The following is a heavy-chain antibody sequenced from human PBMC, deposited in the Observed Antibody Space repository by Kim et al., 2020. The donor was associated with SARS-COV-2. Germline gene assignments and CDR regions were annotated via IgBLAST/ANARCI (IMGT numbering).Heavy chain of an antibody. CDR3: AKATGGYSYGPYGGNVDY. J-gene: IGHJ4*02. Sequence: GGSLRLSCAASGFTFGDYAMHWVRQAPGKGLEWVSGISWNSGSIGYADSVKGRFTISRDNAKNSLYLQMNSLRAEDTALYYCAKATGGYSYGPYGGNVDYWGQGTLVTVSS. CDR2: ISWNSGSI. D-gene: IGHD5-18*01. CDR1: GFTFGDYA. V-gene: IGHV3-9*01.